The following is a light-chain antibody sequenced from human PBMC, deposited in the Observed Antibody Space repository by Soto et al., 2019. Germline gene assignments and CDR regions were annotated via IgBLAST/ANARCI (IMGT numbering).Light chain of an antibody. CDR2: DAS. J-gene: IGKJ5*01. V-gene: IGKV1-33*01. CDR3: QQYDILPIT. Sequence: DIQMTPSPSTLSASVGDRVTITCRASQSISSWLAWYQQKPGKAPNLLIYDASNLEIGVPSRFSGSGSGTHFTFTISSLQTEDIGTYYCQQYDILPITFGRGTRLEIK. CDR1: QSISSW.